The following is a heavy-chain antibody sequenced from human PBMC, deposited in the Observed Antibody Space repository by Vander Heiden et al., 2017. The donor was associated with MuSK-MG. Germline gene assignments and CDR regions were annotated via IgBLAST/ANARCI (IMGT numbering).Heavy chain of an antibody. J-gene: IGHJ3*02. Sequence: QVPLKGAGPFPVKPHRTLTPNFPLSWFSPRHCQMGVSWIRQRPGKALEWLAHIFSNDEKSYSTSLKSRLTISKDTSKSQVVLTMTNMDPVDTATYYCARIREQQLVKGDDAFDIWGQGTMVTVSS. CDR1: WFSPRHCQMG. D-gene: IGHD6-13*01. CDR3: ARIREQQLVKGDDAFDI. CDR2: IFSNDEK. V-gene: IGHV2-26*01.